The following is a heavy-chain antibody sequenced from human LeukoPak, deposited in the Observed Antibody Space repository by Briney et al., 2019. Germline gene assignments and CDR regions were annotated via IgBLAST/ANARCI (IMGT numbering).Heavy chain of an antibody. CDR2: INPNSGGT. CDR3: ARLRRPIAAAGRDAFDI. Sequence: ASVKVPCKASGYTFTGYYMHWVRQAPGQGLEWMGWINPNSGGTNYAQKFQGRVTMTRDTSISTAYMELSRLRSDDTAVYYCARLRRPIAAAGRDAFDIWGQGTMVTVSS. D-gene: IGHD6-13*01. J-gene: IGHJ3*02. V-gene: IGHV1-2*02. CDR1: GYTFTGYY.